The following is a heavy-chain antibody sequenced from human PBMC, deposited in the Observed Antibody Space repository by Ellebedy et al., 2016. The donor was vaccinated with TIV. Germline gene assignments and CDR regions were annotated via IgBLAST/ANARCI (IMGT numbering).Heavy chain of an antibody. CDR3: ARGADYDPDTFDI. J-gene: IGHJ3*02. CDR2: ISEANGDT. Sequence: ASVKVSXXASGHTFRSDGVSWVRQAPGQGLEWMGWISEANGDTNYAQNLQGRVTLTTDTSTSTAYMELRSLRSDDTAVYYCARGADYDPDTFDIWGQGTMVTVSS. D-gene: IGHD3-22*01. CDR1: GHTFRSDG. V-gene: IGHV1-18*01.